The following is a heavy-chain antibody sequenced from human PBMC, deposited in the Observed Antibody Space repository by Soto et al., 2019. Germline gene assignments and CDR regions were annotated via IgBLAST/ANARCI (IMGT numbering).Heavy chain of an antibody. CDR2: INHRGST. V-gene: IGHV4-34*01. D-gene: IGHD5-18*01. CDR3: TKNKVEMDTLYHYYAMDV. Sequence: SETLSLTCAVYGGSFSGYYWRWIRQPPGKGLEWIGEINHRGSTKYNPSLKSRVTISADTSKNQFSLKLSSVAAADTAVYYCTKNKVEMDTLYHYYAMDVWGQGTRVTFSS. J-gene: IGHJ6*02. CDR1: GGSFSGYY.